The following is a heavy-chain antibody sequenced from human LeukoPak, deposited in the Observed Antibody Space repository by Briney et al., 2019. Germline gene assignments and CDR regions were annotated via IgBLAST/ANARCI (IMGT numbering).Heavy chain of an antibody. D-gene: IGHD3-16*02. CDR3: AKSPYYDYVWGSYPPEDY. J-gene: IGHJ4*02. CDR1: GFTFSSYA. CDR2: ISGSGGST. Sequence: PGGPLRLSCAASGFTFSSYAMSWVRQAPGKGLEWVSAISGSGGSTYYADSVKGRFTISRDNSKNTLYLQMNSLRAEDTAVYYCAKSPYYDYVWGSYPPEDYWGQGTLVTVSS. V-gene: IGHV3-23*01.